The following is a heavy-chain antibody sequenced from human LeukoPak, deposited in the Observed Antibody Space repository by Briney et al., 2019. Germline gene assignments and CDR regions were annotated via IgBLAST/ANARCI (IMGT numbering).Heavy chain of an antibody. CDR3: AELGITMIGGV. V-gene: IGHV3-48*03. D-gene: IGHD3-10*02. CDR1: GFTFSRHQ. Sequence: GGSLRLSCAASGFTFSRHQMNWVRQAPGKGLEWVSYISSSGSTIYYADSVKGLFTISRDNAKNSLYLQMNSLRAEDTAVYYCAELGITMIGGVWGKGTTVTISS. CDR2: ISSSGSTI. J-gene: IGHJ6*04.